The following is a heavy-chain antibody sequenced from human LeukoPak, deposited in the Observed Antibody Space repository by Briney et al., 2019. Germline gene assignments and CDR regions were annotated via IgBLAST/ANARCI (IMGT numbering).Heavy chain of an antibody. CDR1: GFTFSSYA. V-gene: IGHV3-33*08. D-gene: IGHD6-19*01. CDR3: ARSLTVAGTLRGFDY. Sequence: GGSLRLSCAASGFTFSSYAMSWVRQAPGKGLEWVAVIWYDGSNKYYADSVKGRFTISRDNPKNTLYLQMNSLRAEDTAVYYCARSLTVAGTLRGFDYWGQGTLVTVSS. J-gene: IGHJ4*02. CDR2: IWYDGSNK.